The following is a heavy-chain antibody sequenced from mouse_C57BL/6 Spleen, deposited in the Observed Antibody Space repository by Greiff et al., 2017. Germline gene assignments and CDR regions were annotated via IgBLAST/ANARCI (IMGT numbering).Heavy chain of an antibody. Sequence: SGAELVRPGASVTLSCKASGYTFTDYEMHWVKQTPVHGLEWIGAIDPETGGTAYNQKFKGKAILTADKSSSTAYMELRSLTSEDSAVYYCTRRERFAYWGQGTLVTVSA. J-gene: IGHJ3*01. CDR1: GYTFTDYE. CDR3: TRRERFAY. CDR2: IDPETGGT. V-gene: IGHV1-15*01.